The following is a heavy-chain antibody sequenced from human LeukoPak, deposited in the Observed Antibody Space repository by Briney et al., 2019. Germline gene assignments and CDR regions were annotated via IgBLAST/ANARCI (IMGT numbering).Heavy chain of an antibody. CDR3: ARLLYGDYYYYGMDV. CDR1: GGSISSGDYY. Sequence: PSETLSLTCTVSGGSISSGDYYWSWIRQPPGKGLEWIGYIYYSGSTYCNPSLKSRVTISVDTSKNQFSLKLSSVTAADTAVYYCARLLYGDYYYYGMDVWGQGTTVTVSS. V-gene: IGHV4-30-4*01. D-gene: IGHD4-17*01. CDR2: IYYSGST. J-gene: IGHJ6*02.